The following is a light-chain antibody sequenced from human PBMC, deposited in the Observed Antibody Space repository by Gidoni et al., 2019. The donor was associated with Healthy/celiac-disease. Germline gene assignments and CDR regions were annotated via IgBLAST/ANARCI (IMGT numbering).Light chain of an antibody. V-gene: IGKV3-11*01. CDR3: QQRSNWPLT. CDR2: DAS. CDR1: QSVSSY. J-gene: IGKJ3*01. Sequence: IVLTQPPATLSLSPGERATLSCRASQSVSSYLAWYQQKPGQAPRLLIYDASNRATGIPARFSGSGSGTDFTLTISSLEPEDFAVYYCQQRSNWPLTFGPGTKVDIK.